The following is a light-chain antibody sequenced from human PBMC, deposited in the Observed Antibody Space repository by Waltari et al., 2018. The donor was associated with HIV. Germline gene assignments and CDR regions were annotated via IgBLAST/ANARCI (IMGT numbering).Light chain of an antibody. CDR1: SSDVGAYNY. Sequence: QSALTQPASVSGSPGQSITISCTGPSSDVGAYNYVSWYQQPPDKAPKLLIYEVSNRPSGVSNRFSGSKSGNTASLTISGLQAEDEADYYCSSYTTTRTLVFGGGTKLTVL. CDR3: SSYTTTRTLV. V-gene: IGLV2-14*01. CDR2: EVS. J-gene: IGLJ2*01.